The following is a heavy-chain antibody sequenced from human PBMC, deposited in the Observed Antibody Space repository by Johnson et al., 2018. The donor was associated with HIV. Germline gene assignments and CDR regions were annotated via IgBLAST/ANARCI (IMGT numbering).Heavy chain of an antibody. J-gene: IGHJ3*02. D-gene: IGHD6-13*01. CDR2: ISSSGSTI. CDR3: ARGHSNSLLRYDAFDI. CDR1: GFTFSSYA. V-gene: IGHV3-48*03. Sequence: VQLVESGGGVVQPGRSLRVSCAASGFTFSSYAMHWVRQAPGKGLEWVSYISSSGSTIYYADSVKGRFTISRDNAKTSLYLQMNSLRAEDTAVYYCARGHSNSLLRYDAFDIWGQGTMVTVSS.